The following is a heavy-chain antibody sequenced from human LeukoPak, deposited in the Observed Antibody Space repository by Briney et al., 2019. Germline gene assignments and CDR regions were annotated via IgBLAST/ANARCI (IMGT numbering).Heavy chain of an antibody. CDR2: IQTDGST. Sequence: PGGSLRLSCAASGVTFTNFWMNWVRQTPGKGLMWVSRIQTDGSTRYAESVKGRFTISRDNAKNTVYLQMNTLSAEDTAIYYCARGLHWNDFNWFDSWGQGTLVTVSS. V-gene: IGHV3-74*01. D-gene: IGHD1-1*01. CDR1: GVTFTNFW. J-gene: IGHJ5*01. CDR3: ARGLHWNDFNWFDS.